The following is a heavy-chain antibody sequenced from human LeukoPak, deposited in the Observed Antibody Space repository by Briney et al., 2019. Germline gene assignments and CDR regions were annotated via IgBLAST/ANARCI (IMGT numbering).Heavy chain of an antibody. J-gene: IGHJ5*02. Sequence: GGSLRLSCAASGFPFSSHAMSWVRQPAGKGLEWVSAISNGKTYYAGSVRGRFTTSRDDSKNTVSLQMNSLRDENTALYYCVREAGYCASVCLKSNWFDPWGQGTLVTVSS. CDR2: ISNGKT. V-gene: IGHV3-23*01. D-gene: IGHD2-21*02. CDR3: VREAGYCASVCLKSNWFDP. CDR1: GFPFSSHA.